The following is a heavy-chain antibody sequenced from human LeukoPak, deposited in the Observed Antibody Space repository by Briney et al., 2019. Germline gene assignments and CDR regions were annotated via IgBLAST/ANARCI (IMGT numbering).Heavy chain of an antibody. D-gene: IGHD1-26*01. CDR2: ISGSGTTT. CDR1: GFTFSSYA. V-gene: IGHV3-23*01. J-gene: IGHJ4*02. CDR3: AKDHEDLRGPDY. Sequence: PGGSLRLSCAASGFTFSSYAMSWVRQAPGKGLEWVSSISGSGTTTYYADSVKGRFIISRDDSKNTLYLQMNSLRAEDTAVYYCAKDHEDLRGPDYWGQGTLVSVSS.